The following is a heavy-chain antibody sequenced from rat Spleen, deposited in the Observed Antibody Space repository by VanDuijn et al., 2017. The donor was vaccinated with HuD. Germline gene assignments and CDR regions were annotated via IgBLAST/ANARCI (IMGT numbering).Heavy chain of an antibody. J-gene: IGHJ4*01. CDR3: TTDTTDYYFYVMDA. V-gene: IGHV5-22*01. CDR1: GFTFSDYY. CDR2: ISYEGTST. Sequence: EVQLVESGGGLVQPGRSLKLSCAASGFTFSDYYMAWVRQAPKKGLEWVASISYEGTSTYYGDSVKGRFTISRDNAKSTLYLLMNSLRSEDTATYYCTTDTTDYYFYVMDAWGQGASVTVSS. D-gene: IGHD1-6*01.